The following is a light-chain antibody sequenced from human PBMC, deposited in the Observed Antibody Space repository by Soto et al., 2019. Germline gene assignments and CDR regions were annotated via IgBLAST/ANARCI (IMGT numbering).Light chain of an antibody. J-gene: IGKJ5*01. CDR2: DAS. CDR3: QQRSNWPPIT. V-gene: IGKV3-11*01. CDR1: QSVSSF. Sequence: ENVCTKSPATLSLTPGERVTLSCRASQSVSSFLAWYQQKPGQAPRLLIYDASNRATGIPARFSGSGSGTDFTLTISSLEPEDFAVYYCQQRSNWPPITFGQGRLLETK.